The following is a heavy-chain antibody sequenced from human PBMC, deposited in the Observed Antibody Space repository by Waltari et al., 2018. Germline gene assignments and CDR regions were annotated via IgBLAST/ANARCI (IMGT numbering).Heavy chain of an antibody. CDR3: AKAYYYDSSGYYYWYFDL. Sequence: EVQLLESGGGLVQPGGSLRLSCAASGFTFSSYAMSWVSQAPGKGLEWVSAISGSGGSTYYADSVKGRFTISRDNSKNTLYLQMNSLRAEDTAVYYCAKAYYYDSSGYYYWYFDLWGRGTLVTVSS. V-gene: IGHV3-23*01. J-gene: IGHJ2*01. CDR1: GFTFSSYA. D-gene: IGHD3-22*01. CDR2: ISGSGGST.